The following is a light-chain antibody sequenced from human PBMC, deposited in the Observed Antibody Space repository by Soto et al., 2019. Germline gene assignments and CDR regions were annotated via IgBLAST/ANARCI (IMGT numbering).Light chain of an antibody. J-gene: IGKJ3*01. CDR3: HQRQSWPRT. CDR2: QTS. Sequence: EIVLTQSPATLSSFPGDRVTLSCRASQYINTRLAWYQHRPGQAPRLLIYQTSLRAAGIPARFSASGSGTDFTLNISDVQPEDVALYYCHQRQSWPRTFGQGTKVDI. CDR1: QYINTR. V-gene: IGKV3-11*01.